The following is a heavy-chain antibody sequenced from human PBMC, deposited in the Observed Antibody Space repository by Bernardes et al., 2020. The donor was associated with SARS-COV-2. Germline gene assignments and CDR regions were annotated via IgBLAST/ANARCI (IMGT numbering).Heavy chain of an antibody. D-gene: IGHD5-18*01. CDR2: INHSGYT. CDR3: ATERGRGNTYGLGLD. V-gene: IGHV4-34*01. CDR1: GGSLRGFF. Sequence: SETLSLTCAVYGGSLRGFFLNWIRQPPGKGLEWIGEINHSGYTNYNPSLGSRVAISLDTSKRQFPLTLTSVTAADTGVYYCATERGRGNTYGLGLDWGKGTPVIVSS. J-gene: IGHJ4*02.